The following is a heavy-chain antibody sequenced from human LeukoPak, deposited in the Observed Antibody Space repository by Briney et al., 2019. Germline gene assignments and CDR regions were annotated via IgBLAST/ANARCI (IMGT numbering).Heavy chain of an antibody. CDR2: ISGSGGGT. V-gene: IGHV3-23*01. CDR3: AKGEAITMVRGVVDY. CDR1: GFTFSSYA. Sequence: PGASLRLSCAASGFTFSSYAMSWVRQAPGKGLEWVSTISGSGGGTYYADSVKGRFTISRDNSKNTLYLQMSSLRAEDTAVYCCAKGEAITMVRGVVDYWGQGTLVTVSS. D-gene: IGHD3-10*01. J-gene: IGHJ4*02.